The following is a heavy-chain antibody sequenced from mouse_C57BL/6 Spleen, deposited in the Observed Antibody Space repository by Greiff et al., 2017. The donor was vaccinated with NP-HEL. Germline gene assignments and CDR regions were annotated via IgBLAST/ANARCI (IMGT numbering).Heavy chain of an antibody. CDR1: GYTFTSYW. D-gene: IGHD3-2*02. CDR3: ARRTSSGSWFAY. Sequence: QVQLQQPGAELVKPGASVKMSCKASGYTFTSYWITWVKQRPGQGLEWIGDIYPGSGSTNYNEKFKSKATLTVDTSSSTAYMQLSSLTSEDSAVYYCARRTSSGSWFAYWGQRTLVTVSA. J-gene: IGHJ3*01. V-gene: IGHV1-55*01. CDR2: IYPGSGST.